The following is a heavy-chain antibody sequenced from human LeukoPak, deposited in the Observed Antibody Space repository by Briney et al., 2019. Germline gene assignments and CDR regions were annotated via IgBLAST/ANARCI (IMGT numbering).Heavy chain of an antibody. Sequence: GGSLRLSCAASGFTFDDYAMHWVRQAPGKGLVWVSRINTDGSSTSYADSVKGRFTISRDNAKNTLYLQMNSLRAEDTAVYYCATLTTVTTIYFDYWGQGTLVTVSS. CDR3: ATLTTVTTIYFDY. J-gene: IGHJ4*02. CDR1: GFTFDDYA. D-gene: IGHD4-17*01. V-gene: IGHV3-74*01. CDR2: INTDGSST.